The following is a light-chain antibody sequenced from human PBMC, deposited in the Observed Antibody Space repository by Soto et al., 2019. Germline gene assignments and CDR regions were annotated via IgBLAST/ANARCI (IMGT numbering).Light chain of an antibody. CDR1: QTVSTN. J-gene: IGKJ1*01. CDR3: QQYNSWPPLT. Sequence: EIVMTQSPDTLSVSPGDRATLSCRASQTVSTNLAWYQQKPGQAPRFLIYGASTRATGVPDRFSGSGSRTEFTFTISSLQSEDFAVYYCQQYNSWPPLTFGQGTTVEIK. V-gene: IGKV3-15*01. CDR2: GAS.